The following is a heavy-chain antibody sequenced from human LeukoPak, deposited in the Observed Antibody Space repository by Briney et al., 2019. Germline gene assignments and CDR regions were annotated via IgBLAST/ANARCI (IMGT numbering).Heavy chain of an antibody. Sequence: GGSLRLSCAASGFTFSSYAMHWVRQAPGKGLEWVAVISYDGSNKYYADSVKGRFTISRDNSKNTLYLQMNSLRAEDTAVYYCAKDVVVPAASWSDPWGQGTLVTVSS. CDR1: GFTFSSYA. V-gene: IGHV3-30*04. CDR2: ISYDGSNK. J-gene: IGHJ5*02. D-gene: IGHD2-2*01. CDR3: AKDVVVPAASWSDP.